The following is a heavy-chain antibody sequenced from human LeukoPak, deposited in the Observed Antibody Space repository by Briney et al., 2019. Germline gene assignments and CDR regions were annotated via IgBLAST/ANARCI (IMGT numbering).Heavy chain of an antibody. V-gene: IGHV3-23*01. Sequence: GGSLRLSCVSSGSGFTFTRYALSWVRQAPGKGLQWVATISASGGETNYADSVKGRFTISRDNSNYILYLQMNSLTDADTAVYYCANRGTTGSWGQGTLVAVSS. CDR1: GFTFTRYA. J-gene: IGHJ5*02. D-gene: IGHD1-1*01. CDR3: ANRGTTGS. CDR2: ISASGGET.